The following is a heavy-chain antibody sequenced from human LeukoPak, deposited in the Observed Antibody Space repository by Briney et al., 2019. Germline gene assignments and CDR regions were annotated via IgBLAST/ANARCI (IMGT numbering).Heavy chain of an antibody. J-gene: IGHJ4*02. V-gene: IGHV3-30-3*01. CDR1: GFTFSTYA. Sequence: GGSLRLSCAASGFTFSTYAMHWARQAPGKGLEWVAVISYDGSNKYYTDSVKGRFTISRDNSKNTLYMEMSSLGGEDTAVYYCARDRFNSNGWYWYIDYWGQGTLVTVSS. CDR2: ISYDGSNK. CDR3: ARDRFNSNGWYWYIDY. D-gene: IGHD6-19*01.